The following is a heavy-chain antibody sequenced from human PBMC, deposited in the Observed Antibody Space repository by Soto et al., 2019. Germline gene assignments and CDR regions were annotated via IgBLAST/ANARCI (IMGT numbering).Heavy chain of an antibody. D-gene: IGHD2-21*02. Sequence: SETLSLTCAVYGGSFSGYYWSWIRQPPGKGLEWIGEINHSGSTNYNPSLKSRVTISVDTSKNQFSLKLSSVTAADTAVYYCARAGGDSSNPFDYWGQGTLVTVSS. CDR2: INHSGST. J-gene: IGHJ4*02. V-gene: IGHV4-34*01. CDR1: GGSFSGYY. CDR3: ARAGGDSSNPFDY.